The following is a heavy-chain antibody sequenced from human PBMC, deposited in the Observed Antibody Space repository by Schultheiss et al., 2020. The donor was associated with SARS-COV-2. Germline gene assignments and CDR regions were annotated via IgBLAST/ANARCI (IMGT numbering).Heavy chain of an antibody. J-gene: IGHJ4*02. D-gene: IGHD6-13*01. CDR1: GGSFSGYY. Sequence: SETLSLTCAVYGGSFSGYYWSWIRQPPGKGLEWIGEINHSGSTNYNPSLKSRVTISVDTSKNQFSLKLSSVTAADTAVYYCAKELSSSWDRSFDYWGQGTLVTVSS. CDR3: AKELSSSWDRSFDY. V-gene: IGHV4-34*01. CDR2: INHSGST.